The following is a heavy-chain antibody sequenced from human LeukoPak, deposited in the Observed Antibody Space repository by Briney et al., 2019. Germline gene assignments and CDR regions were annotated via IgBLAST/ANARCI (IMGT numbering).Heavy chain of an antibody. D-gene: IGHD3-22*01. Sequence: SETLSLTCTVSGGSISSYYWSWIRQPPGKGLEWIGYIYYSGSTNYNPSLKSRVTISVDTSKNQFSLKLSSVTAADTAVYYCVRGPDSSGNYQNFDLWGRGTLVTVSS. J-gene: IGHJ2*01. CDR1: GGSISSYY. CDR2: IYYSGST. V-gene: IGHV4-59*01. CDR3: VRGPDSSGNYQNFDL.